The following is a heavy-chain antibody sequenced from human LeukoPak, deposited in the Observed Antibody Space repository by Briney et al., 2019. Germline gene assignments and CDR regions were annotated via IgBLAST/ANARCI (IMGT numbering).Heavy chain of an antibody. CDR3: AKGTEAYCSGVICYPFDY. J-gene: IGHJ4*02. CDR1: GFTFSSYA. V-gene: IGHV3-23*01. Sequence: HSGGSLRLSCAASGFTFSSYAMSWVRQAPGKRMEWVSVITGNGANTYYADSVKGRFTISRDNSKNTVYLQMNSLRAEDTAVYYCAKGTEAYCSGVICYPFDYWGQGTLVTVSS. D-gene: IGHD2-15*01. CDR2: ITGNGANT.